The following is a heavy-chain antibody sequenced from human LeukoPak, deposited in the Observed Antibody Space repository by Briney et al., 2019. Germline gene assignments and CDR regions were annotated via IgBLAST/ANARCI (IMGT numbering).Heavy chain of an antibody. D-gene: IGHD3-10*01. Sequence: PGGSLRLSCAASGFTFGNAWMSWVRQAPGKGLEWVGRIIRKTNGGTTDYGAHLKGRFTISRDDSKNTPYLQMNSLKTEDTAVYYCTTHDYYGSGTFDIWGQGTMVTVSS. CDR2: IIRKTNGGTT. J-gene: IGHJ3*02. CDR1: GFTFGNAW. CDR3: TTHDYYGSGTFDI. V-gene: IGHV3-15*01.